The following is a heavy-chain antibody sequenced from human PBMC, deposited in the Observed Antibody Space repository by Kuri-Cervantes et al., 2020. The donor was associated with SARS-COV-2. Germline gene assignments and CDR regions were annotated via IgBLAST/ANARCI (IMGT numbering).Heavy chain of an antibody. CDR2: ISSSSSYI. CDR1: GFTFSSSS. J-gene: IGHJ4*02. Sequence: GGSLRLSCAASGFTFSSSSMNWVRQAPGKGLEWVSSISSSSSYIYYADSVKGRFTIYRDNAKNTLSLQMNSLRAEDKAVYYCARAPPPGDYDDIIDYWGQGTLVTVSS. V-gene: IGHV3-21*01. CDR3: ARAPPPGDYDDIIDY. D-gene: IGHD3-22*01.